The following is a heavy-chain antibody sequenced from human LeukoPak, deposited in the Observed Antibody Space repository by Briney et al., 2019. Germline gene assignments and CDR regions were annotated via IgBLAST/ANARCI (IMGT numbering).Heavy chain of an antibody. V-gene: IGHV3-53*01. D-gene: IGHD4-11*01. J-gene: IGHJ4*02. CDR1: GFIVSSNY. Sequence: GGSLRLSCAASGFIVSSNYMTWVRQAPGKGLEWVSVIYNGGSTNYADSVKGRFTISRDNSKNTLYLQMNSLRADDTAVYYCASGGNYIDYWGQGTLVTVSS. CDR3: ASGGNYIDY. CDR2: IYNGGST.